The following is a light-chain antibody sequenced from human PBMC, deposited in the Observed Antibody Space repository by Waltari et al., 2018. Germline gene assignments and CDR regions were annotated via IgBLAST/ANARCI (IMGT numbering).Light chain of an antibody. J-gene: IGLJ3*02. Sequence: QTVVTQEPSLTVSPGGTVTLTCASSAGEVTSGHLATWLQQRPGQPPSLLRFSTNAKHPSTPARFSGSLLGGKAALTLSEVQSEDEADYYCLLFFDNSRVFGGGTKLTVL. CDR2: STN. CDR1: AGEVTSGHL. V-gene: IGLV7-43*01. CDR3: LLFFDNSRV.